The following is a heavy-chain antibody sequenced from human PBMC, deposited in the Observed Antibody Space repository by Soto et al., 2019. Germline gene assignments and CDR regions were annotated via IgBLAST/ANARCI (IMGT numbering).Heavy chain of an antibody. V-gene: IGHV3-48*02. D-gene: IGHD2-15*01. CDR1: GFTFSSFS. Sequence: GSLRLSCAASGFTFSSFSMHWVRQAPGKGLEWVSYISSSSTIYYADSVRGRFTISRDNAKNSLYLQMNSLRDEDTAVFYCARDAPRCSGGTCLDYWGQGTLVTVSS. CDR2: ISSSSTI. CDR3: ARDAPRCSGGTCLDY. J-gene: IGHJ4*02.